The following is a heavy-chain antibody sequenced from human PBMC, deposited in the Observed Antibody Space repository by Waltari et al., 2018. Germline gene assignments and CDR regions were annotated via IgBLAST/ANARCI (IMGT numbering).Heavy chain of an antibody. CDR2: IYHSGST. V-gene: IGHV4-38-2*02. Sequence: QVQLQESGPGLVKPSETLSLTCAVSGYSISRGYYWGWIRQPPGKGLEWIGSIYHSGSTYYNPSLKSRVTISVDTSKNQFSLKLSSVTAADTAVYYCARDGGAAADTRDYFDYWGQGTLVTVSS. D-gene: IGHD6-13*01. CDR3: ARDGGAAADTRDYFDY. CDR1: GYSISRGYY. J-gene: IGHJ4*02.